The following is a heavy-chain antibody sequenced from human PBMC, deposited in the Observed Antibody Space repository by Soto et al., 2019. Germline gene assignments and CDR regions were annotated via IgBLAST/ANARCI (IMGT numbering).Heavy chain of an antibody. CDR2: IYYSGST. V-gene: IGHV4-30-4*01. J-gene: IGHJ4*02. CDR1: GGSISSGDYY. D-gene: IGHD3-22*01. CDR3: AREGPGNYYDSSGSLDY. Sequence: QVQLQESGPGLVKPSQTLSLTCTVSGGSISSGDYYWSWIRQPPGNVLEWIGYIYYSGSTYYNPSLKSRVTISVDTYKNQFSLKLSSVTAADTDVYYCAREGPGNYYDSSGSLDYWGQGTLVTVSS.